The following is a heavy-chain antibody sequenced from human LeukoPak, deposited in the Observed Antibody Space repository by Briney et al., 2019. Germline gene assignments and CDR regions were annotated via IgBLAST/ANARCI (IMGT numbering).Heavy chain of an antibody. V-gene: IGHV4-59*12. D-gene: IGHD5-18*01. Sequence: SETLSLTCTVSGGSMSSYYWSWIRQPPGKGLEWIGYIHSSGSTSYNPSLKSRVTISVDTSKNQFSLKLSSVTAADTAVYYCAAYSYGCFDYWGQGTLVAVSS. CDR3: AAYSYGCFDY. J-gene: IGHJ4*02. CDR1: GGSMSSYY. CDR2: IHSSGST.